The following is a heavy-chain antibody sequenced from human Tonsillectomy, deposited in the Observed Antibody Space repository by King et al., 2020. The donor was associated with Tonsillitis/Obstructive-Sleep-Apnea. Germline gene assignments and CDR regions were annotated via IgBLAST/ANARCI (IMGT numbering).Heavy chain of an antibody. D-gene: IGHD2-8*02. CDR2: VYYSGNT. CDR3: ARHGYCTGGACYRGGFDI. V-gene: IGHV4-39*01. J-gene: IGHJ3*02. Sequence: QLQESGPGLLKPSETLSLTCTVSGGSVSSRSSYWGWIRQPPGQGLEWIGSVYYSGNTYYNAPLESRVTISVDTSENQFSLNLRSVTAADTAVYFCARHGYCTGGACYRGGFDIWGQGTMVSVSS. CDR1: GGSVSSRSSY.